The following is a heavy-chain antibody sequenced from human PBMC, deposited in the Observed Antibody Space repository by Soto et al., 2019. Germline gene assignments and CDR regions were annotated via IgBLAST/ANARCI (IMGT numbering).Heavy chain of an antibody. CDR1: GFTFSSYW. J-gene: IGHJ4*02. Sequence: EVQLVESGGNLVQPGGSLRFSCVASGFTFSSYWMTWVRQAPGKGLEWVGNIKQDGGEKNYVDSVKGRFTISRDNAKNSVYLQMNSLRDEDTAVYYCAREIVVARGASYFDYWGPGTLVTVSS. CDR2: IKQDGGEK. D-gene: IGHD2-2*01. V-gene: IGHV3-7*04. CDR3: AREIVVARGASYFDY.